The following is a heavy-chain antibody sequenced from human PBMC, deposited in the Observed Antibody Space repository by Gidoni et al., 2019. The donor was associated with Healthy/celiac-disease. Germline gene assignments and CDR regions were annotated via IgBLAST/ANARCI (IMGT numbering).Heavy chain of an antibody. CDR2: ISSDGSNK. Sequence: QVQLVESGGGVVQPGRSLRLACAASGFTFSSYAMHWVRQAPGKGLEWVAVISSDGSNKYYADSVKGRFTISRDNSKNTLYLQMNSLRAEDTAVYYCARDNSNLDAFEIWGQGTMVTVSS. CDR3: ARDNSNLDAFEI. J-gene: IGHJ3*02. CDR1: GFTFSSYA. D-gene: IGHD4-4*01. V-gene: IGHV3-30-3*01.